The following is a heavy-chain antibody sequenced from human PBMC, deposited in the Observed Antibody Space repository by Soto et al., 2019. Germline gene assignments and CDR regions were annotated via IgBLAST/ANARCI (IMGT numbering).Heavy chain of an antibody. CDR2: IYYSGST. CDR3: ARRWGGTFDD. J-gene: IGHJ4*02. CDR1: GGFISSYY. D-gene: IGHD3-16*01. Sequence: TETLCHSYTVTGGFISSYYGCWIRQPPGKGLEWIGYIYYSGSTNYNPSLKSRVTISVDTSKNQFSLKLGSVTAADTAVYYCARRWGGTFDDWGQGTLVTVS. V-gene: IGHV4-59*01.